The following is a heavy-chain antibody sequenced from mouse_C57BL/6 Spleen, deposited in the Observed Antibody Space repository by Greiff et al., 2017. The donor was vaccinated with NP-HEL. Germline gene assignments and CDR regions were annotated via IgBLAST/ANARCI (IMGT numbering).Heavy chain of an antibody. V-gene: IGHV1-62-2*01. CDR1: GYTFTEYT. J-gene: IGHJ4*01. Sequence: VQLQQSGAELVKPGASVKLSCKASGYTFTEYTIHWVKQRSGQGLEWIGWFYPGSGSIKYNEKFKDKATLTADKSSSTVYMELSRLTSEDSAVYFWARHEVEIYYGNYENAMDYWGQGTSVTVSS. D-gene: IGHD2-1*01. CDR2: FYPGSGSI. CDR3: ARHEVEIYYGNYENAMDY.